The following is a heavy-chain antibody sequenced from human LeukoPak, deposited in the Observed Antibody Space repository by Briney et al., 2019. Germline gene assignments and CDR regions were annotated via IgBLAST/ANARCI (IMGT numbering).Heavy chain of an antibody. CDR1: GYSFTSYW. CDR2: IYPGDSDT. J-gene: IGHJ5*02. V-gene: IGHV5-51*01. CDR3: ARSLWSSGRDHWFDP. D-gene: IGHD6-19*01. Sequence: LGESLNISCKGSGYSFTSYWIGWVRQMPGKGLEWMGIIYPGDSDTRYSPSFQGQVTISADKSISTAYLQWSSLKASDTAMYYCARSLWSSGRDHWFDPWGQGTLVTVSS.